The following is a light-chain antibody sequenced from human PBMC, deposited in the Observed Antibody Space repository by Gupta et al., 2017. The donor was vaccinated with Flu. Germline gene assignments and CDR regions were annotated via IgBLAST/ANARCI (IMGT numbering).Light chain of an antibody. Sequence: SVLAQPPSASGTPGQRVTISCSGSTSNIGTNSVNWYQQVPGTSPKLLIYGSYQRPSGVPDRFAGSKSGTSASLAISGLQSEDEADYYCAAWDDSLNGHYVFGTGTKVTVL. CDR2: GSY. J-gene: IGLJ1*01. V-gene: IGLV1-44*01. CDR1: TSNIGTNS. CDR3: AAWDDSLNGHYV.